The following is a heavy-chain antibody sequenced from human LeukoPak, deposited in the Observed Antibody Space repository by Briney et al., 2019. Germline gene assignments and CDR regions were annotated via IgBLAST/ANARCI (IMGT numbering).Heavy chain of an antibody. J-gene: IGHJ3*02. CDR1: GFTFDDYA. CDR2: ISWNSGSI. V-gene: IGHV3-9*03. D-gene: IGHD5-18*01. Sequence: GRSLRLSCAASGFTFDDYAMHWVRQAPGKGLEWVSGISWNSGSIGYADSVKGRFTISRDNAKNSLYLQMSSLRAEDMALYYCAKDEGRYSYGFLDAFDIWGQGTMVTVSS. CDR3: AKDEGRYSYGFLDAFDI.